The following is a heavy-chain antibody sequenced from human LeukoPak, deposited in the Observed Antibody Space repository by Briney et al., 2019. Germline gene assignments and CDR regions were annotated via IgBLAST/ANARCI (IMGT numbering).Heavy chain of an antibody. V-gene: IGHV3-30*04. Sequence: LTGGSPRLSCAASGFSFSSYAMHWVRQAPGKGLEWVAVISNDATKKYYADSVKGRSTISRDNSENTLYLQTNSLRAEDTAVYYCAKDMNTVTTTFDYWGQGTLVTVSS. J-gene: IGHJ4*02. D-gene: IGHD4-17*01. CDR3: AKDMNTVTTTFDY. CDR2: ISNDATKK. CDR1: GFSFSSYA.